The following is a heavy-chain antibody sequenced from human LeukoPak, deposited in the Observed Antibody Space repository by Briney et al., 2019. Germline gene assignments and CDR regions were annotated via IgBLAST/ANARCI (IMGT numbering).Heavy chain of an antibody. Sequence: PGGSLRLSCAASGFTFSSYSMNWVRQAPGKGLEWVSYISSSSSTIYYADSVKGRFTISRDNAKNSLYLQMNSLRAEDTAVYYCARAKIVVVPAAPRPEPALIDYWGQGTLVTVSS. CDR2: ISSSSSTI. J-gene: IGHJ4*02. CDR1: GFTFSSYS. CDR3: ARAKIVVVPAAPRPEPALIDY. V-gene: IGHV3-48*01. D-gene: IGHD2-2*01.